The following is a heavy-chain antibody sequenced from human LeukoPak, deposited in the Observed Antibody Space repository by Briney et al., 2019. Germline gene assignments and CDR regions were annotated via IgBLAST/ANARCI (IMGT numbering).Heavy chain of an antibody. J-gene: IGHJ6*03. CDR3: AKDLHYYGSGNYMDV. CDR2: ISGSGGST. V-gene: IGHV3-23*01. D-gene: IGHD3-10*01. CDR1: GFTFSSYA. Sequence: GGSQRLSCAASGFTFSSYAMSWDRQAPGKGLEWVSAISGSGGSTYYADSVKGRFTISRDNSKNTLYLQMNSLRAEDTAVYYCAKDLHYYGSGNYMDVWGKGTTVTVSS.